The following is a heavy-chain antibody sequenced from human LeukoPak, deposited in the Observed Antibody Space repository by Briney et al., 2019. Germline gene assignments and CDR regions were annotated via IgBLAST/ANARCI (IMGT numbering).Heavy chain of an antibody. CDR3: AKFSVAGLYGDASSWYFDL. CDR1: GFTFSSYG. J-gene: IGHJ2*01. Sequence: GGSLRLSCAASGFTFSSYGMHWVRQAPGKGLEWVAVISYDGSNKYYADSVKGRFTISRDNSKNTLYLQMNSLRAEDTAVYYCAKFSVAGLYGDASSWYFDLWGRGTLVTVSS. CDR2: ISYDGSNK. D-gene: IGHD4-17*01. V-gene: IGHV3-30*18.